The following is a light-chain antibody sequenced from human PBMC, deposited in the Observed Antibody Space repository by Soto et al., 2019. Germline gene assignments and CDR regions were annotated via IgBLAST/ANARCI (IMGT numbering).Light chain of an antibody. CDR1: QSVSSN. V-gene: IGKV3-15*01. J-gene: IGKJ4*01. CDR2: GAS. CDR3: QQYNNWPPLT. Sequence: EIVMTQSPATLSVSPGERATLSCRASQSVSSNLAWYQQKPGQAPRLLIYGASTRATGIPARFSGSGSGTESTLTISSLQSEDFAVHYCQQYNNWPPLTFGGGTKVEIK.